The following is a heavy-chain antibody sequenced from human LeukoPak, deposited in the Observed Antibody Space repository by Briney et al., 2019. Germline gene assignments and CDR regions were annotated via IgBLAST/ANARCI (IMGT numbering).Heavy chain of an antibody. CDR1: GFTFRNYD. J-gene: IGHJ4*02. CDR3: ANEGTFYSDY. D-gene: IGHD1/OR15-1a*01. V-gene: IGHV3-23*01. CDR2: ISGSGDST. Sequence: GGSLRLSCAASGFTFRNYDMSWVRQAPGRGLEWVSAISGSGDSTSYADSVKGRFTISRDNSKNTFYLYMNSLRAEDTAIYYCANEGTFYSDYWGQGTLVTASS.